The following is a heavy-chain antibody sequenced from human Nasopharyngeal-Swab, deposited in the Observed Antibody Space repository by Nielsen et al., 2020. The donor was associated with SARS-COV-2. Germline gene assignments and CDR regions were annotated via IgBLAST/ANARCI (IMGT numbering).Heavy chain of an antibody. CDR3: AKGPRTYYYDSSGYYYFDY. CDR1: GFTFSSYA. CDR2: ISGSGGST. J-gene: IGHJ4*02. D-gene: IGHD3-22*01. Sequence: GGSLRLSCAASGFTFSSYAMSWVRQAPGKGLEWVSAISGSGGSTYYADSVKGRFTISRDNSKNTLYLQMNSLRAEDTAVYYCAKGPRTYYYDSSGYYYFDYWGQGTLFTVSS. V-gene: IGHV3-23*01.